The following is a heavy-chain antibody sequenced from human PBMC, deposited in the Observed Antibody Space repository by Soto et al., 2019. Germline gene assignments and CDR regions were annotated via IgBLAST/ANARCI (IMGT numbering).Heavy chain of an antibody. CDR2: IKGDGSTT. J-gene: IGHJ4*02. D-gene: IGHD3-3*02. CDR1: GFTFSTYW. CDR3: ARGAFHNYYVDY. Sequence: EVQLEESGGDSVQPGGSLRLSCAASGFTFSTYWMHWVRQAPGEGLVWVSRIKGDGSTTSSADSVEGRFTISRDNAKNTVYLHMNSLRADDTAVYYCARGAFHNYYVDYWGQGTLVTVSS. V-gene: IGHV3-74*01.